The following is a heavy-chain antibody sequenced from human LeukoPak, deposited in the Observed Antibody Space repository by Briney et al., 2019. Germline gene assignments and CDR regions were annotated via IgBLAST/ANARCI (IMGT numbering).Heavy chain of an antibody. CDR1: GGSISSYY. CDR2: IYTSGST. CDR3: VSPRGFSYGYFDY. D-gene: IGHD5-18*01. J-gene: IGHJ4*02. Sequence: SETLSLTCTVSGGSISSYYWSWIRQPAGKGLEWIGHIYTSGSTNYNPSLKSRVTISADTSKNQFSLTLGSVSATDTAVYYCVSPRGFSYGYFDYWGQGTLVTVSS. V-gene: IGHV4-4*08.